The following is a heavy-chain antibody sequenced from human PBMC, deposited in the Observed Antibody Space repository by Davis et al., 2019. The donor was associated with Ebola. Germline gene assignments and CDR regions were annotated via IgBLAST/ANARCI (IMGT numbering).Heavy chain of an antibody. Sequence: PGGSLRLSCAASGFTFSGYSMNWVRQVPGKGLEWLSYISGFSSRIYYADSVKGRFTTSRDNARHSLYLQMHSLRAEDTAVYYCVRDGEAFDSSSSYEVPFDSWGQGTLVTVSS. CDR3: VRDGEAFDSSSSYEVPFDS. J-gene: IGHJ4*02. V-gene: IGHV3-48*04. CDR2: ISGFSSRI. D-gene: IGHD3-22*01. CDR1: GFTFSGYS.